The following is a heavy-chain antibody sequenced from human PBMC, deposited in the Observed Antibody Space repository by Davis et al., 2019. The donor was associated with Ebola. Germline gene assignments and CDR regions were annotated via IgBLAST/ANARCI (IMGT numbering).Heavy chain of an antibody. D-gene: IGHD6-19*01. CDR2: INPNSGGT. V-gene: IGHV1-2*02. J-gene: IGHJ6*02. Sequence: ASVKVSCKASGYTFTGYYMHWVRQAPGQGLEWMGWINPNSGGTNYAQKLQGRVTMTTDTSTSTAYMELRSLRSDDTAVYYCARRSSGWYPGFEYYYYYGMDVWGQGTTVTVSS. CDR1: GYTFTGYY. CDR3: ARRSSGWYPGFEYYYYYGMDV.